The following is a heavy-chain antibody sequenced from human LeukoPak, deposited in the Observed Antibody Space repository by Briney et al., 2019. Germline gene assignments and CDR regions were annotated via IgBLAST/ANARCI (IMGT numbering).Heavy chain of an antibody. CDR1: GGSISSYS. D-gene: IGHD3-22*01. J-gene: IGHJ4*02. CDR3: ARERRYYDSSGYTRALDY. V-gene: IGHV4-59*01. Sequence: ETLSLTCTVSGGSISSYSWSWTRQPPGKGLEWIGYIYYSGSTNYNPSLKSRVTISVDTSKNQFSLKLSSVTAADTAVYYCARERRYYDSSGYTRALDYWGQGTLVTVSS. CDR2: IYYSGST.